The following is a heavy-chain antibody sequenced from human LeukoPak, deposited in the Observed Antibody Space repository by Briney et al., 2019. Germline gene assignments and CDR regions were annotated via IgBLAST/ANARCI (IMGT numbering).Heavy chain of an antibody. V-gene: IGHV3-23*01. CDR2: ISGNGGST. Sequence: GGSLRLSCAVSGFTFSSYVMSWVRQAPGKGLEWVSAISGNGGSTCYADSVKGRFTISRDNSKNTLYLQMNSLRDEDTAVYYCAKFEFGFWGQGTLVTVSS. J-gene: IGHJ4*02. CDR1: GFTFSSYV. CDR3: AKFEFGF. D-gene: IGHD3-16*01.